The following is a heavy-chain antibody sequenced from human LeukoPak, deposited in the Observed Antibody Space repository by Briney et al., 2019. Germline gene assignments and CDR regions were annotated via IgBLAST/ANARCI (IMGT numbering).Heavy chain of an antibody. V-gene: IGHV3-64*01. CDR3: ARALLGGYSYDY. Sequence: GGSLRLSCAASGFSFTDYSMSWIRQAPGKGLEYVSAISSNGGSTYYANSVKGRFTISRDNSKNTLYLQMGSLRAEDMAVYYCARALLGGYSYDYWGQGTLVTVSS. D-gene: IGHD5-18*01. CDR1: GFSFTDYS. J-gene: IGHJ4*02. CDR2: ISSNGGST.